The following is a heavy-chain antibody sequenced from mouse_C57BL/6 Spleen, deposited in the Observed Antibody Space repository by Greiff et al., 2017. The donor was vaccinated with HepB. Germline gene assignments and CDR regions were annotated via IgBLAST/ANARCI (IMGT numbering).Heavy chain of an antibody. J-gene: IGHJ1*03. Sequence: QVQLQQPGAELVMPGASVKLSCKASGYTFTSYWMHWVKQRPGQGLEWIGEIDPSDSYTNYNQKFKGKSTLTVDKSSSTAYMQLSSLTSEASAVYYCARPYSNWYFDVWGTGTTVTVSS. D-gene: IGHD2-5*01. CDR1: GYTFTSYW. CDR2: IDPSDSYT. CDR3: ARPYSNWYFDV. V-gene: IGHV1-69*01.